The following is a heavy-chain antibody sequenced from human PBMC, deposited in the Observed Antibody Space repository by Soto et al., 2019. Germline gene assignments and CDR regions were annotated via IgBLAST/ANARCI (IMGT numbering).Heavy chain of an antibody. CDR2: IYYSGST. CDR3: ARGSHGSSELDY. CDR1: GASMSEYF. V-gene: IGHV4-59*12. Sequence: SETLSLTCTVSGASMSEYFWSWIRQSPGKGLEWIGYIYYSGSTYYNPSLKSRVTISVDTSKNQFSLKLSSVTAADTAVYYCARGSHGSSELDYWGQGTLVTVSS. J-gene: IGHJ4*02. D-gene: IGHD2-15*01.